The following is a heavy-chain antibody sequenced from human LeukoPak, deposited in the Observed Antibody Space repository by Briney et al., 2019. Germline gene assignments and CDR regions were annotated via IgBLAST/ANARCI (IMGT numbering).Heavy chain of an antibody. CDR2: IKQDGSDK. CDR1: GFPFSSYW. CDR3: ASDYDSSGYTHDAFDI. D-gene: IGHD3-22*01. Sequence: GGSLRLSCEASGFPFSSYWMTWVRQSPGKGLEWVANIKQDGSDKYYMDSVKGRFTVSRDNSKNTLYLQMNSLRAEDTAVYYCASDYDSSGYTHDAFDIWGQGTMVTVSS. J-gene: IGHJ3*02. V-gene: IGHV3-7*01.